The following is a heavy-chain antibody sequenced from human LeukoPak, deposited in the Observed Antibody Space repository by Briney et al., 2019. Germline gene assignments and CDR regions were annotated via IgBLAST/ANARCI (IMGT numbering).Heavy chain of an antibody. Sequence: SETLSLTCSVSGGSISPYYWSWVRQPPGKGLEWIGYVSYSRSADYNPSLKSRVIISIDTSKNQFSLKLNSVTAVDTAVYYCARGTAGSGTWYYFDYWGQGTLVTVSS. CDR1: GGSISPYY. CDR2: VSYSRSA. J-gene: IGHJ4*02. V-gene: IGHV4-59*08. CDR3: ARGTAGSGTWYYFDY. D-gene: IGHD3-10*01.